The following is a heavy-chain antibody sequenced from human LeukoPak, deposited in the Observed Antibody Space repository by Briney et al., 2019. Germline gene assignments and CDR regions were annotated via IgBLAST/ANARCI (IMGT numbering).Heavy chain of an antibody. CDR2: ISYDGSYK. Sequence: PGGSLRLSCAASEFTFSSYGMHWVRQAPDKGLEGVAVISYDGSYKYYTYSVKGRFTISRDNSKNTLYLQMNSLRPEDTAVYYCAKGTDYDVLTGLDYWGQGTLVAVSS. CDR1: EFTFSSYG. V-gene: IGHV3-30*18. D-gene: IGHD3-9*01. J-gene: IGHJ4*02. CDR3: AKGTDYDVLTGLDY.